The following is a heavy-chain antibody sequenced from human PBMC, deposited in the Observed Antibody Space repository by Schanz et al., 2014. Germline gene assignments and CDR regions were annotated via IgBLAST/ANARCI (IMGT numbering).Heavy chain of an antibody. V-gene: IGHV1-18*04. D-gene: IGHD6-19*01. Sequence: QVQLVQSGAEVKKPGASVKVSCKASGYTFVSYSMHWVRQAPGQGLEWMGWISAYNGNTNYAQKLQGRVTMTTDTSTSTAYMELRSLRSDDTAVYYCARGGYSSGWYDRDIAHFDYWGQGTLXNVSS. CDR3: ARGGYSSGWYDRDIAHFDY. CDR1: GYTFVSYS. J-gene: IGHJ4*02. CDR2: ISAYNGNT.